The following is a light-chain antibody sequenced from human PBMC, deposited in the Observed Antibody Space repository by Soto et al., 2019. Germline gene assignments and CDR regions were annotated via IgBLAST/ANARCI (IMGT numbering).Light chain of an antibody. V-gene: IGKV1-12*01. CDR1: QDIGGR. J-gene: IGKJ1*01. Sequence: DIXMXHSPSSVSASXGDRINITCKASQDIGGRLAWFQQKPGKAPQYLIQAASILQSGVPSRFSGSGSGTEFTLTINSLQSEDLAVYYCQQYNNWPRTFGQGTKVDIK. CDR2: AAS. CDR3: QQYNNWPRT.